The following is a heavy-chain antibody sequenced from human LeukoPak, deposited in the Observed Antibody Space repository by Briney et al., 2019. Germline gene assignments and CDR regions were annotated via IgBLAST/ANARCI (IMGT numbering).Heavy chain of an antibody. V-gene: IGHV3-73*01. J-gene: IGHJ4*02. CDR1: GFAFSGSA. Sequence: GSPRLSCAASGFAFSGSAMHWVRQASGKGLEWVGRIRSKANSYATAYAASVKGRFTVSRHDSKNTAYLQMNSLKTEDTAVYYCAKPPGIAVAWGQGTL. CDR3: AKPPGIAVA. CDR2: IRSKANSYAT. D-gene: IGHD6-19*01.